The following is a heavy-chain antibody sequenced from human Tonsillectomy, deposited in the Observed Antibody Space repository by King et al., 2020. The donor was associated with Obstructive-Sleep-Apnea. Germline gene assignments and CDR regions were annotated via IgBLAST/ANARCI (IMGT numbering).Heavy chain of an antibody. D-gene: IGHD1-26*01. Sequence: VQLVESGGGLVKPGGSLRLSCAASGFTFSNAWMSWVRQAPGKGLEWVGRIKSKTDGGTTDYAAPVKGRFTISRDDSKNTRYLQMNSLKTEDTAVYYCTTAGETSGSYSLSYWGQGTLVTVSS. J-gene: IGHJ4*02. CDR3: TTAGETSGSYSLSY. CDR2: IKSKTDGGTT. CDR1: GFTFSNAW. V-gene: IGHV3-15*01.